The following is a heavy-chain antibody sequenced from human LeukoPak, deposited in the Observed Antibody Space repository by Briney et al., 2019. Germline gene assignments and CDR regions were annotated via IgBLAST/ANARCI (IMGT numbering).Heavy chain of an antibody. J-gene: IGHJ1*01. CDR3: ARDRSREIVGACFQH. D-gene: IGHD1-26*01. Sequence: ASVKVSCKASGGAFSSYAISWVRQAPGQGLEWMGWISAYNGNTNYAQKLQGRVTMTTDTSTSTAYMELRSLRSEDTAVYYCARDRSREIVGACFQHWGQGTLVTVSS. V-gene: IGHV1-18*01. CDR1: GGAFSSYA. CDR2: ISAYNGNT.